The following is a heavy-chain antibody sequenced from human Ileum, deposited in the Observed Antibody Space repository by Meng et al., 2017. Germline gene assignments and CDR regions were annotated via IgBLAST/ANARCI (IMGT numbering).Heavy chain of an antibody. V-gene: IGHV1-3*01. D-gene: IGHD6-19*01. CDR2: INGGTGNT. J-gene: IGHJ1*01. Sequence: QVRFMQSWVKVKKPGASVKVSCKASGYTFTSHYIHWWRQAPGQGLEWMGWINGGTGNTEYSQNFQGRITFTRDTAASTVYMELSSLRSEDTAVFYCARVAVTGIGYFQYWGQGTLVTVSS. CDR1: GYTFTSHY. CDR3: ARVAVTGIGYFQY.